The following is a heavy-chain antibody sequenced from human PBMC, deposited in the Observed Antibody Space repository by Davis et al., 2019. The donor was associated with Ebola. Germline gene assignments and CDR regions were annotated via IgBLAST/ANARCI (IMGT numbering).Heavy chain of an antibody. D-gene: IGHD3-10*01. CDR1: GFTFSSNA. Sequence: GESLKISCAASGFTFSSNAMNWIRQAPGKGLECVANIKPDGSEEYYVDSVKGRFIISRDNAENSLDLQMNSLRAEDTAVYYCARGGMVRGVITNYWGQGTLVTVSS. CDR2: IKPDGSEE. J-gene: IGHJ4*02. CDR3: ARGGMVRGVITNY. V-gene: IGHV3-7*01.